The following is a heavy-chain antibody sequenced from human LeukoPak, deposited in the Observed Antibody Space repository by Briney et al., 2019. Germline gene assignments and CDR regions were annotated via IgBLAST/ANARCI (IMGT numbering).Heavy chain of an antibody. CDR1: GYTFTSYG. Sequence: ASVKVSCKASGYTFTSYGFTWVRQAPAQGLEWMGWISAYNGNTDYAQKLQGRVTMTTDTSTSTAYMELRSLRSDDTAVYFCARAYYHDTSSYQGFDFWGQGTLVTVSS. D-gene: IGHD3-22*01. CDR3: ARAYYHDTSSYQGFDF. CDR2: ISAYNGNT. V-gene: IGHV1-18*01. J-gene: IGHJ4*02.